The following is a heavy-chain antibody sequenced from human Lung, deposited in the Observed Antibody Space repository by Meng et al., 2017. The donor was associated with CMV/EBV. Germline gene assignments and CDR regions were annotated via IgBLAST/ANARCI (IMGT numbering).Heavy chain of an antibody. J-gene: IGHJ5*02. CDR1: RGPLSSGGYC. CDR3: ARQAPDNYFDT. Sequence: CSVTRGPLSSGGYCWSWIRQHPEKGLEWIGYTYSDGTTHYNPSLRSRISISVDTSKKQFYLKLDSVTAADTAVYYCARQAPDNYFDTWGQGALVTVSS. CDR2: TYSDGTT. V-gene: IGHV4-31*03.